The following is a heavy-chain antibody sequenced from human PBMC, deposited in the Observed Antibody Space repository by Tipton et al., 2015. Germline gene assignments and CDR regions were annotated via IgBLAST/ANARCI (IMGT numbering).Heavy chain of an antibody. CDR1: GFTFSDYW. Sequence: GSLRLSCAASGFTFSDYWMSWVRQAPGKGLEWVANIKPDGSEKSYLDSVKDRFTISRDNARNSLYLQVNSLTAEDTAVYYCTRYLGGRHGMDVWGQGTTVTVSS. CDR3: TRYLGGRHGMDV. V-gene: IGHV3-7*03. D-gene: IGHD1-26*01. J-gene: IGHJ6*02. CDR2: IKPDGSEK.